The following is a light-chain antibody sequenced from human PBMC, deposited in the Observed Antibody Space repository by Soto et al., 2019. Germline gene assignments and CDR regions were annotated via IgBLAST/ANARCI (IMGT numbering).Light chain of an antibody. CDR3: CSYAGNYTYV. V-gene: IGLV2-11*01. J-gene: IGLJ1*01. CDR1: SSDVGGYIY. Sequence: QSALTQPRSVSGSPGQSVTISCTGTSSDVGGYIYVSWYRQHPGKAPKLMMFDVSKRPSGVPDRFSGSKSDNTASLTISGLQTEDEADYFCCSYAGNYTYVFGTGTKVTVL. CDR2: DVS.